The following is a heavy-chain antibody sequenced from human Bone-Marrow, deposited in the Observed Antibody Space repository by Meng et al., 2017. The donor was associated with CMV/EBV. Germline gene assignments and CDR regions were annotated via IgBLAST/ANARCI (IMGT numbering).Heavy chain of an antibody. Sequence: GGSRRLSCAASGFSINNYWMSWARQAPGKGLEWVATINPDEGEKYYVGSVRGRFTISRDNAKNSAHLQMNNLRVEDTAVYYCARDKSGAMDVWGQGTPVTVSS. CDR3: ARDKSGAMDV. CDR1: GFSINNYW. CDR2: INPDEGEK. V-gene: IGHV3-7*01. J-gene: IGHJ6*02.